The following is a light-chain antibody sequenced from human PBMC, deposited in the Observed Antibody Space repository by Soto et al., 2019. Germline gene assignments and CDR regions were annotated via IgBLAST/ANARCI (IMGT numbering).Light chain of an antibody. V-gene: IGLV3-27*01. CDR2: KDS. J-gene: IGLJ2*01. CDR3: YSAADNNR. CDR1: VLAKKY. Sequence: SYELTQPSSVSVSPGQTARITCSGDVLAKKYARWFQQKPGQAPVLVIYKDSERPSGIPERFSGSSSGTTVTLTISGAQVEDEADYYCYSAADNNRIGGGTKLTVL.